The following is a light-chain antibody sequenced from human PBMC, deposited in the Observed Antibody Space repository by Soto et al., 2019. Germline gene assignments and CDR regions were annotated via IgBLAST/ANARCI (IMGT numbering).Light chain of an antibody. CDR2: SAS. J-gene: IGKJ2*01. CDR3: QQSYTIPYT. CDR1: QSIINY. Sequence: DIQMTQSPSSLSASVGDRLTITCRASQSIINYLNWYQQKPGKAPKLLIYSASSLQSGVPLRFSGSGSGTDFTLTISSLRPEDFATYYCQQSYTIPYTFRQGTKLEIK. V-gene: IGKV1-39*01.